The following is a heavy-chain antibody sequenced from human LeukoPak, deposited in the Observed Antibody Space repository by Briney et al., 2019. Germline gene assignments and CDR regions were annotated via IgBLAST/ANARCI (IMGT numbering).Heavy chain of an antibody. V-gene: IGHV4-59*01. Sequence: SETLSLTCTVSGGSISSYYWSWIRQPPGKGLEWIGYIYYSGSTNYNPSLKSRVTISVDTSKNQFSLKLSSVTAADTAVYYCARVVGGAVAGKGAYYHYGMDVWGQGTTVTVSS. D-gene: IGHD6-19*01. CDR3: ARVVGGAVAGKGAYYHYGMDV. CDR2: IYYSGST. CDR1: GGSISSYY. J-gene: IGHJ6*02.